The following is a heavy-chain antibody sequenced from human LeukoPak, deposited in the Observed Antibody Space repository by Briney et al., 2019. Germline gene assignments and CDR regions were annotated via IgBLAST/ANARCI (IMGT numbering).Heavy chain of an antibody. J-gene: IGHJ5*02. Sequence: SETLSLTCTVSGGSISSSSYYWGWIRQPPGKGLEWIGSIYYSGSTYYNPSLKSRVTISVDTSKNQFSLKLSSVTAADTAVYYCAKGMGVRWWFDPWGQGTLVIVSS. CDR3: AKGMGVRWWFDP. CDR2: IYYSGST. CDR1: GGSISSSSYY. D-gene: IGHD3-10*01. V-gene: IGHV4-39*07.